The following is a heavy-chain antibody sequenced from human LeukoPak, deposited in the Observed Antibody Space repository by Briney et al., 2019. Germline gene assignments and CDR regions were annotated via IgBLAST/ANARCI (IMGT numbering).Heavy chain of an antibody. Sequence: GGSLRLSCSASGFTFGSAMSWVRQAPGKGLEWVSTISGSGTSAYYADSVKGRFDISRDNSKNTLFLQMNSLRAEDTAVYYCAKILRGYNYGGFDFWGPGTLVTVSS. CDR3: AKILRGYNYGGFDF. J-gene: IGHJ4*02. CDR2: ISGSGTSA. V-gene: IGHV3-23*01. D-gene: IGHD5-18*01. CDR1: GFTFGSA.